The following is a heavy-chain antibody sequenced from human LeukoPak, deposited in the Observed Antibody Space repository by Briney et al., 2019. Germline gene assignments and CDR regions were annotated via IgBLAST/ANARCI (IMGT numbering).Heavy chain of an antibody. CDR1: AASIRSNH. Sequence: PSESLSLTCTVSAASIRSNHWSWSRQPPGKGLEWIGYIYSTGSTSYNPSLKSRVTISVDTSKNQFSLNLTSVTAADTAVYYCARRFYYDGHHDCWGQRTLVSVSS. D-gene: IGHD3-22*01. J-gene: IGHJ4*02. V-gene: IGHV4-59*08. CDR2: IYSTGST. CDR3: ARRFYYDGHHDC.